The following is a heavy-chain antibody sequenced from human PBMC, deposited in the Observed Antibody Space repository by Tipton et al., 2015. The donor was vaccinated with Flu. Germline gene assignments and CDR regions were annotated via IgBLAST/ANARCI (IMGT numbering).Heavy chain of an antibody. CDR2: IYTSGST. CDR1: GGSISSYY. V-gene: IGHV4-4*07. Sequence: LRLSCTVSGGSISSYYWSWIRQPAGKGLEWIGRIYTSGSTNYNPSLKSRVTMSVDTSKNQFSLKLSSVTAADTAVYYCARRPHGPIFGVVRGLYYYMDVWGKGTTVTVSS. J-gene: IGHJ6*03. D-gene: IGHD3-3*01. CDR3: ARRPHGPIFGVVRGLYYYMDV.